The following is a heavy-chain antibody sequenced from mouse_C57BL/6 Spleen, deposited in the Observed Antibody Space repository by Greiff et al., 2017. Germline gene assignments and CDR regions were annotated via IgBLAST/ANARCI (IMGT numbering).Heavy chain of an antibody. Sequence: QVQLKQPGAELVRPGSSVKLSCKASGYTFTSYWMHWVKQRPIQGLEWIGNIDPSDSETHYNQKFKDKATLTVDKSSSTAYMQLSSLASEDSAVYCCAREEVSGTWFADWGQGTLVSVSA. V-gene: IGHV1-52*01. CDR2: IDPSDSET. CDR1: GYTFTSYW. J-gene: IGHJ3*01. CDR3: AREEVSGTWFAD. D-gene: IGHD1-3*01.